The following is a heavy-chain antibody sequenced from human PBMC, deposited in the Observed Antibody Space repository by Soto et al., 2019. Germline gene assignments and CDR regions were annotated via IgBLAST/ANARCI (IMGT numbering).Heavy chain of an antibody. D-gene: IGHD3-10*01. Sequence: PGGSLRLSCAASGFTFSSYAMSRVRQAPGKGLEWVSAISGSGGSTYYADSVKGRFTISRDNSKNTLYLQMNSLRAEDTAVYYCAKRLQFDYGSGSPGGYWGQGTLVTVSS. CDR2: ISGSGGST. V-gene: IGHV3-23*01. J-gene: IGHJ4*02. CDR1: GFTFSSYA. CDR3: AKRLQFDYGSGSPGGY.